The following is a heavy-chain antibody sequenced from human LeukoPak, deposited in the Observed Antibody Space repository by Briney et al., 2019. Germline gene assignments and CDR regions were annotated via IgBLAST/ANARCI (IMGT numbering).Heavy chain of an antibody. Sequence: GGSLRLSCAASGFTFDNYWMSWVRQAPGKGLEWVANIRQDGGAKNYMASVKGRFTISRDNAKNSLYLQLDSLRAEDTALYYCARVDYVDEGWGYWGQGTLVTVSS. J-gene: IGHJ4*02. D-gene: IGHD3-16*01. CDR3: ARVDYVDEGWGY. CDR1: GFTFDNYW. V-gene: IGHV3-7*01. CDR2: IRQDGGAK.